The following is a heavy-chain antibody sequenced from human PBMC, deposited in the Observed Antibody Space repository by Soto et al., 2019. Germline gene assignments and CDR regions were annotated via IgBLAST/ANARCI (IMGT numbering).Heavy chain of an antibody. D-gene: IGHD1-26*01. J-gene: IGHJ4*02. CDR1: GYSISSSNW. CDR3: ARREIQGPIDY. V-gene: IGHV4-28*01. CDR2: IYYSGTT. Sequence: PSETLSLTCAVSGYSISSSNWLGWIRQPPGKGLEWIGYIYYSGTTYYNPSLESRVTMSVDTSKNQFSLKLTSVTAVDTAVYYCARREIQGPIDYWGQGTLVTVSS.